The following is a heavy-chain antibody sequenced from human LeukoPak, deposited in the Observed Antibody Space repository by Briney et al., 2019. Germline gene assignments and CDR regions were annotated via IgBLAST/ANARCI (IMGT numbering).Heavy chain of an antibody. D-gene: IGHD1-26*01. CDR2: FDPEDGET. Sequence: ASVKVSCKVSGYTLTELSMHWVRQAPGKGLEWMGGFDPEDGETIYAQKFQGRVTMTEDTSTDTACMELSSLRSEDTAVYYCATLRVGATTNHFDYWGQGTLVTVSS. V-gene: IGHV1-24*01. CDR3: ATLRVGATTNHFDY. J-gene: IGHJ4*02. CDR1: GYTLTELS.